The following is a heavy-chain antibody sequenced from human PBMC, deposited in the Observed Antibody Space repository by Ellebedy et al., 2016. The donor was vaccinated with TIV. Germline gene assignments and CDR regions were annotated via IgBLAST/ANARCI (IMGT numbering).Heavy chain of an antibody. V-gene: IGHV3-23*01. CDR3: AKDGAVRGVHDAFDI. CDR1: GFTFSGYG. D-gene: IGHD3-10*01. CDR2: ISGSGGST. Sequence: GGSLRLXXAASGFTFSGYGMSWVRQAPGKGLEWVSGISGSGGSTYYADSVKGRFTISSDNSKNTLYLQMNSLRAEDTAVYYCAKDGAVRGVHDAFDIWGQGTMVTVSS. J-gene: IGHJ3*02.